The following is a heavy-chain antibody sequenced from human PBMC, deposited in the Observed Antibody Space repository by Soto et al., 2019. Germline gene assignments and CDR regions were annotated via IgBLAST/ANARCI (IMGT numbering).Heavy chain of an antibody. CDR3: AKDRLAGGTDY. Sequence: EVQLLDSGGDLVQPGGSLTLSCAASGFTFTNYPMGWVRQAPGKGLEWVSLISPSGNGKYYVDSVKGRFTISRDNSKNTLYLQMNSRRAEDTALYYCAKDRLAGGTDYWGQGTLVTVSS. D-gene: IGHD1-26*01. CDR1: GFTFTNYP. J-gene: IGHJ4*02. V-gene: IGHV3-23*01. CDR2: ISPSGNGK.